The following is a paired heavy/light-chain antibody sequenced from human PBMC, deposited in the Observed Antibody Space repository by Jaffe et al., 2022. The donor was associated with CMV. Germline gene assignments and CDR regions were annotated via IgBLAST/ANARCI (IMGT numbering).Light chain of an antibody. CDR1: SSNIGNNA. CDR2: YDD. V-gene: IGLV1-36*01. Sequence: QSVLTQPPSVSEAPSQRVTISCSGSSSNIGNNAVSWYQQLPGKAPKLLIYYDDVLSSGVSDRFSGSKSGTSASLAISRLQSEDEAHYYCATWDDSPNGEVFGTGTKVTVL. J-gene: IGLJ1*01. CDR3: ATWDDSPNGEV.
Heavy chain of an antibody. Sequence: EVQLVESGGGLVQPGGSLRLSCEASGFTSRNYWMKWVRQAPGKGLEWVATIKYGGSERYYVDSVKGRFTISRDDAKNSVYLQMNNLRADDTAVYYCARGSDSTTYLPGAFNSWGQGTLVTVSS. CDR3: ARGSDSTTYLPGAFNS. J-gene: IGHJ4*02. D-gene: IGHD2-21*01. CDR1: GFTSRNYW. CDR2: IKYGGSER. V-gene: IGHV3-7*01.